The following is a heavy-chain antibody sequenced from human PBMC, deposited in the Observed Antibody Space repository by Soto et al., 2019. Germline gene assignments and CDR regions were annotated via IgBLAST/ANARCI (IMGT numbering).Heavy chain of an antibody. J-gene: IGHJ5*02. CDR1: GGSISSSSYY. CDR3: ASGNTYYDFWSGYYWWFDP. CDR2: IYYSGST. D-gene: IGHD3-3*01. Sequence: SETLSLTCTVSGGSISSSSYYWGWIRQPPGKGLEWIGSIYYSGSTYYNPSLKSRVTISADTSKNQFSLKLSSVTAADTAVYYCASGNTYYDFWSGYYWWFDPWGQGTLVTVSS. V-gene: IGHV4-39*01.